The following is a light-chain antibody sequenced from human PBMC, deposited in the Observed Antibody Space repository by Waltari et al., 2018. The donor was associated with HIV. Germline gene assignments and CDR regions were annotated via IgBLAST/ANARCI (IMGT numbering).Light chain of an antibody. Sequence: SSELTQDPAVSVALGQTVRIPCQGDSLRMYYASWYQQKPGQAPVVILYGENDRPSGIPDRFSGSNSGDRAFLTITGTQAEDEADYYCNARDSTVQGVVFGGGTRLTVL. CDR3: NARDSTVQGVV. J-gene: IGLJ2*01. V-gene: IGLV3-19*01. CDR2: GEN. CDR1: SLRMYY.